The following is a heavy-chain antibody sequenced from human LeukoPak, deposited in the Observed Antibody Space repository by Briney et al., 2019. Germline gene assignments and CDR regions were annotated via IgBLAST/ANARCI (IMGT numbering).Heavy chain of an antibody. J-gene: IGHJ4*02. Sequence: GSLRLSCAASGFTFSSYAMHWVRQAPGKGLEWVAVISYDGSNKYYADSVKGRFTISRDNSKNTLYLQMNSLRAEDTAVYYCARVGIAVAGTDYWGQGTLVTVSS. CDR1: GFTFSSYA. D-gene: IGHD6-19*01. V-gene: IGHV3-30*04. CDR3: ARVGIAVAGTDY. CDR2: ISYDGSNK.